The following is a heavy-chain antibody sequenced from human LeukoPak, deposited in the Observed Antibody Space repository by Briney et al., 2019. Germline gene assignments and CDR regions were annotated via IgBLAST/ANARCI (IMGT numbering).Heavy chain of an antibody. CDR1: GFTFDNFA. Sequence: GGSLRLSCAASGFTFDNFAMSWVRQAPGKGLEWVSEISGSGGTAYYADSLKGRFTISRDNSNNTLYLQMNSLRVEDTALYYCAKGKVAAAARLDYWGQGILVTVTS. V-gene: IGHV3-23*01. CDR3: AKGKVAAAARLDY. CDR2: ISGSGGTA. J-gene: IGHJ4*02. D-gene: IGHD6-13*01.